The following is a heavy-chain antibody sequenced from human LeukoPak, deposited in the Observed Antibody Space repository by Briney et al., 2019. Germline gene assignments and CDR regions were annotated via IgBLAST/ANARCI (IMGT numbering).Heavy chain of an antibody. J-gene: IGHJ6*02. D-gene: IGHD6-19*01. V-gene: IGHV5-51*01. CDR3: ARRSPVAGQYSMDV. CDR2: IYPGDSDT. Sequence: GASLQISCKGSGYSFTSYWIGWVRQLPGKGLEWMGIIYPGDSDTRYSPSFQGQVTISADKSISTAYLQWSSLKASDTAMYYCARRSPVAGQYSMDVWGQGTTVTVSS. CDR1: GYSFTSYW.